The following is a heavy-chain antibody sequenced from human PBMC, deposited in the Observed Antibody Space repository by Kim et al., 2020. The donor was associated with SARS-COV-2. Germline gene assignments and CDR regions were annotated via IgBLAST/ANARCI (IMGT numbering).Heavy chain of an antibody. CDR1: GFTFSSYG. V-gene: IGHV3-33*01. CDR2: IWYDGSNK. CDR3: ARGPTGCSSTSCYGGRGSWFDP. D-gene: IGHD2-2*01. J-gene: IGHJ5*02. Sequence: GGSLRLSCAASGFTFSSYGMHWVRQAPGKGLEWVAVIWYDGSNKYYADSVKGRFTISRDNSKNTLYLQMNSLRAEDTAVYYCARGPTGCSSTSCYGGRGSWFDPWGQGTLVTVSS.